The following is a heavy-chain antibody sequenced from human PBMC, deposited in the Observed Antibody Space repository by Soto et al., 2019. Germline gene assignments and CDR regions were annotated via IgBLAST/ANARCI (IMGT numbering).Heavy chain of an antibody. CDR2: ISCSGGST. D-gene: IGHD3-22*01. V-gene: IGHV3-23*01. Sequence: GGSLRLSCAASGFTFSSYAMSWVRQAPGKGLEWVSAISCSGGSTYYADSVRGRFTISRDNSKNTPYLQMNSLRAEDTAVYYCAKSRPQTYYYDSSGFVLTAFDYWGQGTLVTVSS. CDR3: AKSRPQTYYYDSSGFVLTAFDY. CDR1: GFTFSSYA. J-gene: IGHJ4*02.